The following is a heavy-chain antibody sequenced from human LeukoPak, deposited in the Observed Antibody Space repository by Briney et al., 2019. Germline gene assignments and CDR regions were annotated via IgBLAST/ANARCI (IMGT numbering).Heavy chain of an antibody. V-gene: IGHV1-3*01. CDR1: GYTFTNYA. Sequence: ASVKVSCKTSGYTFTNYALHWVRQAPGQRLEWMGWINAGNGDTKYSQTFQGRVTLTRDTSASTAYMELSSLRSEDTAIYYCARDPGPIYGVYQKVSWFGPWGQGALVTVSS. J-gene: IGHJ5*02. CDR2: INAGNGDT. CDR3: ARDPGPIYGVYQKVSWFGP. D-gene: IGHD5/OR15-5a*01.